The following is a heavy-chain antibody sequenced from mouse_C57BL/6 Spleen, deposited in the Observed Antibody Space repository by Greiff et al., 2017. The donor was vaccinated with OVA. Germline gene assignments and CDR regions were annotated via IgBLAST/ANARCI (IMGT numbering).Heavy chain of an antibody. Sequence: QVHVKQSGAELVRPGASVTLSCKASGYTFTDYEMHWVKQTPVHGLEWIGAIDPETGGTAYNQKFKGKAILTADKSSSTAYMELRSLTSEDSAVYYCTRYHYGSSLDYWGQGTTLTVSS. D-gene: IGHD1-1*01. CDR1: GYTFTDYE. V-gene: IGHV1-15*01. CDR3: TRYHYGSSLDY. CDR2: IDPETGGT. J-gene: IGHJ2*01.